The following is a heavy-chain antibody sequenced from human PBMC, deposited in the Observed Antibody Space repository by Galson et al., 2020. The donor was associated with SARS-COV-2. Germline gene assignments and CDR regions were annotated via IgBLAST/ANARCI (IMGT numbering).Heavy chain of an antibody. Sequence: ASETLSLTCTVSDGSINNGAYYWTWIRLHPEKGLEWIGYIQNSGRRSYNPSLESRVSMSVDTSESQFSLSLSSVTAADTAVYYCARDRRETNIVTGLDVYYYFGMDVWGRGATVTVSS. J-gene: IGHJ6*02. D-gene: IGHD3-9*01. CDR3: ARDRRETNIVTGLDVYYYFGMDV. CDR2: IQNSGRR. V-gene: IGHV4-31*03. CDR1: DGSINNGAYY.